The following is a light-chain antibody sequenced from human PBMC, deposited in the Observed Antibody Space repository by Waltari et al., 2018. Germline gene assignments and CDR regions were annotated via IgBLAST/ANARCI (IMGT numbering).Light chain of an antibody. Sequence: QSALTQPASVSGSPGQSITISCTGTSSYVGNFNLVSWYQQYPGKAPKLMIYEVNTRPSGVSNRFSGSKSGNTASLTISGLQAEDEADYYCSSYTISSTYVFGTGTKVTVL. CDR1: SSYVGNFNL. V-gene: IGLV2-23*02. CDR2: EVN. CDR3: SSYTISSTYV. J-gene: IGLJ1*01.